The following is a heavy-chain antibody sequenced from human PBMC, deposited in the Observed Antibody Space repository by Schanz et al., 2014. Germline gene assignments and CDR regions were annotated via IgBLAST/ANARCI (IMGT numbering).Heavy chain of an antibody. D-gene: IGHD3-22*01. V-gene: IGHV3-7*01. CDR2: INQDGSDK. CDR1: GFTFGTFW. Sequence: EVQLVESGGGLLQPGGSLRLSCAASGFTFGTFWMSWVRQAPGKGLEWVANINQDGSDKSYVDSVKGRFTISRDNAKNSLYLQMNSLRAEDTAVYYCARDKGGYYPFDYWGQGTQVTVSS. CDR3: ARDKGGYYPFDY. J-gene: IGHJ4*02.